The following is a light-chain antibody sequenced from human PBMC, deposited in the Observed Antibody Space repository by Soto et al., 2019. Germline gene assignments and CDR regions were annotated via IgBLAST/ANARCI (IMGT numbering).Light chain of an antibody. V-gene: IGKV3-15*01. J-gene: IGKJ5*01. CDR1: QSVTSN. CDR2: GAS. CDR3: QQYNNWPPIT. Sequence: EIVLTQFPGTLSLSPGERATLSCRASQSVTSNSLAWYQQKPGQAPRLLIYGASTRATGIPARFSGSGSGTEFTLTISSLQSEDFAVYYCQQYNNWPPITFGQGTRLEIK.